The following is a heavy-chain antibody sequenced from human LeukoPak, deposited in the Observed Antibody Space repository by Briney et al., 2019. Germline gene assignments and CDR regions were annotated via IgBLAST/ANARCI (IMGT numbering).Heavy chain of an antibody. CDR2: ISSSSSTI. Sequence: GGSLRLSCAASGFTFSDYYMSWIRQAPGKGLEWVSYISSSSSTIYYADSVKGRFTISRDNAKNSLYLQMNSLRVEDTAVYYCATDLFDYMDVWGKGTTVTVSS. CDR1: GFTFSDYY. CDR3: ATDLFDYMDV. V-gene: IGHV3-11*04. J-gene: IGHJ6*03. D-gene: IGHD2-21*01.